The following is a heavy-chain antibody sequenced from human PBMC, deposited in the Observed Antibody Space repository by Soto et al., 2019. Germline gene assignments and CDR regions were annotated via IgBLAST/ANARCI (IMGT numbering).Heavy chain of an antibody. Sequence: ASVKDSCTASGYTFTSYGISWVRQATGQGLEWMGWISAYNGNTNFAQNLQGSVTMTTDTCTSIDFVELRSLRSDDTAVYYCALSSSWYSEAFDIWGQGTMVTVSS. CDR1: GYTFTSYG. J-gene: IGHJ3*02. V-gene: IGHV1-18*01. CDR2: ISAYNGNT. D-gene: IGHD6-13*01. CDR3: ALSSSWYSEAFDI.